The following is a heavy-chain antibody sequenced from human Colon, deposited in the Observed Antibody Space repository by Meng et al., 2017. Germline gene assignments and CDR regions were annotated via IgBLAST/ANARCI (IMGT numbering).Heavy chain of an antibody. V-gene: IGHV4-34*01. J-gene: IGHJ1*01. CDR2: INHSGST. CDR3: ARGRYRYSGSYSKGAEYFQH. D-gene: IGHD1-26*01. CDR1: GGSFSGSY. Sequence: RLAACLSLPPDTLPLTCAVFGGSFSGSYLTWLRPPPGKGLEWIGEINHSGSTNYNPSLKSRVTISVDTSKNQFSLKLSSVTAADTAVYYCARGRYRYSGSYSKGAEYFQHWGQGTLVTVSS.